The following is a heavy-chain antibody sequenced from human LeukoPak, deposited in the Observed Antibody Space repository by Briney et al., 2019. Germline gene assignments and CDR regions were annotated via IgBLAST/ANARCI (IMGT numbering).Heavy chain of an antibody. Sequence: GGSLRLSCAASGFTFSNVWMSWVRQAPGKGLEWVANIKEDGNEKYYVDSVKGRFTISRDNAKKLLYLQMNSLRAEDTAVYYCARDRSRFYYWGQGTLVTVSS. CDR2: IKEDGNEK. D-gene: IGHD2-2*01. J-gene: IGHJ4*02. CDR1: GFTFSNVW. CDR3: ARDRSRFYY. V-gene: IGHV3-7*01.